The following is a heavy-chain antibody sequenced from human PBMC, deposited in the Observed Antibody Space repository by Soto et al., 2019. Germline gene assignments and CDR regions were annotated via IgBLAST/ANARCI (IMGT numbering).Heavy chain of an antibody. D-gene: IGHD3-16*01. J-gene: IGHJ4*01. CDR2: IGASGNNI. CDR3: ATIQNWGKVY. CDR1: GFTFSSFD. V-gene: IGHV3-23*05. Sequence: PGVSLRLSWSASGFTFSSFDMMWVRQAPGKGLEFISSIGASGNNICYSNSVKGRFTISRDNPKNTLYMQCNSLRAEETAIYYCATIQNWGKVYWGNGPQVTVSS.